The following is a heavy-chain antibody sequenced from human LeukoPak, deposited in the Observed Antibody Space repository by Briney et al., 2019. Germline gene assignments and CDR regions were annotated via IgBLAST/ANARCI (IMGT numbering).Heavy chain of an antibody. D-gene: IGHD3-16*01. CDR3: ARFGVDYDMDV. CDR2: IHYSGRP. J-gene: IGHJ6*02. V-gene: IGHV4-59*11. CDR1: GGSISGHY. Sequence: PSETLSLTCTVCGGSISGHYWTWIRQPPGKGLEWIGQIHYSGRPDYNPSLKSRVTISVDTSKNQLSLKVTSLTGADTAVYYCARFGVDYDMDVRGQGTTVTASS.